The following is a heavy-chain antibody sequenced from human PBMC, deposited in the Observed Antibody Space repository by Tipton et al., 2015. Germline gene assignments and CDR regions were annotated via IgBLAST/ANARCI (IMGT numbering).Heavy chain of an antibody. D-gene: IGHD3-10*01. V-gene: IGHV3-23*01. CDR1: GFNFSSYA. CDR3: VRGNYGFDY. CDR2: ISGSGATT. Sequence: SLRLSCAASGFNFSSYAMSWVRQPPGKGLEWVSLISGSGATTYYPDSVRGRFTISRDKSKNSLYLQMSSLRADDTAVYYCVRGNYGFDYWGQGTLVTVSS. J-gene: IGHJ4*02.